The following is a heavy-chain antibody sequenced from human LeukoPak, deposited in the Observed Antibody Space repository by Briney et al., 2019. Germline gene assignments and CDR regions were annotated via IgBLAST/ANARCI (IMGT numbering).Heavy chain of an antibody. J-gene: IGHJ4*02. Sequence: PGGSLRLSCAASGFTFSSYWMSWVRQAPGKGLEWVANIKQDGSEKYYVDSVKGRFTVSRDNAKNSLYLQMNSLRAEDTAVYYCARVGGSSSWYRGPIDYWGQGTLVTVSS. CDR1: GFTFSSYW. D-gene: IGHD6-13*01. V-gene: IGHV3-7*01. CDR3: ARVGGSSSWYRGPIDY. CDR2: IKQDGSEK.